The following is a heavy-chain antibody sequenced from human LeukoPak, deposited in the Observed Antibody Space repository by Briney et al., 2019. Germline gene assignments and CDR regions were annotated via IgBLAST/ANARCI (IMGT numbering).Heavy chain of an antibody. V-gene: IGHV3-30*04. CDR1: GFTFSSYA. CDR3: ARTMVRARDINWFDP. Sequence: GGSLRLSCAASGFTFSSYAMHWVRQAPGKGLEWVAVISYDGSNKYYADSVKGRFTISRDNSENTLYLQMNSLRAEDTAVYYCARTMVRARDINWFDPWGQGTLVTVSS. D-gene: IGHD3-10*01. CDR2: ISYDGSNK. J-gene: IGHJ5*02.